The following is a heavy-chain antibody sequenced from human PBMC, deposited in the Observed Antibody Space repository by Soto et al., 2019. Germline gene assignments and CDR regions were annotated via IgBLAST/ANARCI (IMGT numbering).Heavy chain of an antibody. CDR2: ISNDGGNE. J-gene: IGHJ4*02. V-gene: IGHV3-30-3*01. Sequence: GGSLRLSCAASGFTFKNYAINWVRQAPDKGLQWVAFISNDGGNEYYADDVKGRFTISRDNFKNTLYLEMNSLRAEDTAVYYCARPYYFDNSGNLYPFDYWGQGTLVTVSS. CDR3: ARPYYFDNSGNLYPFDY. D-gene: IGHD3-22*01. CDR1: GFTFKNYA.